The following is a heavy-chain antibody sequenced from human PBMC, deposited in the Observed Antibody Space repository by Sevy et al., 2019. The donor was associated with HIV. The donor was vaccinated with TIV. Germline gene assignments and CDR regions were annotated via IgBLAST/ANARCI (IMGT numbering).Heavy chain of an antibody. CDR1: GFTFSNAW. CDR3: TTEKSRWLQFTFDY. D-gene: IGHD5-12*01. Sequence: GGSLRLSCAASGFTFSNAWMSWVRQAPGKGLEWVGRIKSKTDGGTTDYAAPVKGRFTISRDDSQNTLYLQMNSLKTADTAVYYCTTEKSRWLQFTFDYWGQGTLVTVSS. J-gene: IGHJ4*02. CDR2: IKSKTDGGTT. V-gene: IGHV3-15*01.